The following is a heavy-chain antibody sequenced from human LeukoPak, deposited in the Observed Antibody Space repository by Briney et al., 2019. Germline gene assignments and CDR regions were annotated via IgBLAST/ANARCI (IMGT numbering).Heavy chain of an antibody. Sequence: ASVKVSCKASGYTFTSYDINWVRQATGQGLEWMGWMNPNSGNTGYAQKFQGRVTMTRNTSISTAYMELSSLRSEDTAVYYCAISGTTVVRNYYYYYGMDVWGQGTTVTVSS. CDR3: AISGTTVVRNYYYYYGMDV. D-gene: IGHD4-23*01. J-gene: IGHJ6*02. CDR2: MNPNSGNT. V-gene: IGHV1-8*01. CDR1: GYTFTSYD.